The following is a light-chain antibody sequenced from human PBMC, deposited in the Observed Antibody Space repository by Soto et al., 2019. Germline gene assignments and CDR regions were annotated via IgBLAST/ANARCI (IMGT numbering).Light chain of an antibody. CDR2: DAS. J-gene: IGKJ1*01. CDR3: QQYNNWPV. CDR1: QSVSSY. Sequence: EIVLTQSPATLSLSPGERATLSCRASQSVSSYLAWYQQKPGQAPRLLIYDASNRATGIPARFSGSGSGTDFSLTISSLQSEDFAVYYCQQYNNWPVFGQGTKVDNK. V-gene: IGKV3-11*01.